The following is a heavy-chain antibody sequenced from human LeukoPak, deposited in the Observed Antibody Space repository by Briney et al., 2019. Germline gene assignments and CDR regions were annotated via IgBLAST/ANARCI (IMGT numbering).Heavy chain of an antibody. D-gene: IGHD3-22*01. J-gene: IGHJ4*02. Sequence: ASVKVSCKASGYTFTSYYMHWVRQAPGQGLEWMGIINPSGGSTSYAQKFQGRVTMTRDMSTSIVYMELSSLRSEDTAVYYCARGGLIVVVNNRGFDYWGQGTLVTVSS. CDR2: INPSGGST. CDR3: ARGGLIVVVNNRGFDY. V-gene: IGHV1-46*01. CDR1: GYTFTSYY.